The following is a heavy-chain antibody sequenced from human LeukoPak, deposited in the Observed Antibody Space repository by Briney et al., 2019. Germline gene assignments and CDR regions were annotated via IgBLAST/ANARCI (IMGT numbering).Heavy chain of an antibody. V-gene: IGHV1-18*01. CDR1: GYTFTSYG. J-gene: IGHJ3*02. CDR3: ARDIAEWLVQDAFDI. CDR2: ISAYNGNT. Sequence: ASVKVSCKASGYTFTSYGISWVRQAPGQGLEWMGWISAYNGNTNYAQKLQGRVTMTTDTSTSTAYMELRSLRSDDTAVYYCARDIAEWLVQDAFDIWGQGTMVTVSS. D-gene: IGHD6-19*01.